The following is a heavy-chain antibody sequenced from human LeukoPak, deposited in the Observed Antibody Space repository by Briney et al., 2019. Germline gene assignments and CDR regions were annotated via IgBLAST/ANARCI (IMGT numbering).Heavy chain of an antibody. J-gene: IGHJ3*02. CDR3: ATPNGYSYGGPPLPDAFDI. V-gene: IGHV3-66*01. CDR2: IYSGGST. D-gene: IGHD5-18*01. Sequence: PGGSLRLSCAASGFTVSSNYMSWVRQAPGKGLEWVSVIYSGGSTYYADSVKGRFTISRDNSKNTLYLQMNSLRAEDTAVYYCATPNGYSYGGPPLPDAFDIWGQGTMVTVSS. CDR1: GFTVSSNY.